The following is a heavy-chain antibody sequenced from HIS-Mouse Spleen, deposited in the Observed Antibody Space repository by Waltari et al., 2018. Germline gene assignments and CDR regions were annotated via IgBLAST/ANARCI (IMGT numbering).Heavy chain of an antibody. CDR2: IYYSGST. CDR3: AREIPYSSSWYDWYFDL. D-gene: IGHD6-13*01. CDR1: GGSISSSSYS. Sequence: QLQLQESGPGLVKPSETLSLTCTVPGGSISSSSYSWGRIRQPPGKGLEWLGSIYYSGSTYYNPSLKSRVTISVDTSKNQFSLKLSSVTAADTAVYYCAREIPYSSSWYDWYFDLWGRGTLVTVSS. J-gene: IGHJ2*01. V-gene: IGHV4-39*07.